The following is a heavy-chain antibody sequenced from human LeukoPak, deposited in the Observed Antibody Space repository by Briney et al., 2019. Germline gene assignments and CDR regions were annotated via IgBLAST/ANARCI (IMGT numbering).Heavy chain of an antibody. CDR3: ANHITAAGN. D-gene: IGHD6-13*01. CDR2: IDSGDIT. J-gene: IGHJ4*02. V-gene: IGHV3-23*01. CDR1: GFTFSTYG. Sequence: RGSVRLSCAASGFTFSTYGMTWVRQAPGKGLEWVSTIDSGDITYYADSVKGRFTISRDNSKNTLYLQMNSLRAEDTAIYYCANHITAAGNWGQGTLVTVSS.